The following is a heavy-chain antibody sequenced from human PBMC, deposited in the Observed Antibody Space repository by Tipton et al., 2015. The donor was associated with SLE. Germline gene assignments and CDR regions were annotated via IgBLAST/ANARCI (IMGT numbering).Heavy chain of an antibody. D-gene: IGHD3-10*01. J-gene: IGHJ5*02. CDR2: INHSGST. CDR3: ARDCMSVSAGATMVRGVVYNWFDP. Sequence: TLSLTCAVYGGSFSGYYWSWIRQPPGTGLEWIGEINHSGSTNYNPSLKSRVTISVDTSKNQFSLKLSSVTAADTAVYYGARDCMSVSAGATMVRGVVYNWFDPWGQGTLVTVSS. V-gene: IGHV4-34*01. CDR1: GGSFSGYY.